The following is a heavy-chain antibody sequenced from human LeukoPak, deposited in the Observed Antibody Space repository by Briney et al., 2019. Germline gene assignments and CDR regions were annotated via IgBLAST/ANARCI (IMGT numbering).Heavy chain of an antibody. V-gene: IGHV3-23*01. CDR1: GFTFSSYA. J-gene: IGHJ3*02. CDR2: ISGSGGST. CDR3: ARDYDTTGRAFDI. Sequence: GGSLRLSCAASGFTFSSYAMSWVRQAPGKGLEWVSAISGSGGSTYYADSVKGRFTISRDNAKNSLSLQMNSLRDEDTAVYYCARDYDTTGRAFDIWGQGTMVTVSS. D-gene: IGHD3-22*01.